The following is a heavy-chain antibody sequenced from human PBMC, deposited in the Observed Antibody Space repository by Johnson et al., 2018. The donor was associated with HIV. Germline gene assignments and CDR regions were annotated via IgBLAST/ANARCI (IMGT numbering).Heavy chain of an antibody. CDR1: GFTFSSYA. D-gene: IGHD3-22*01. J-gene: IGHJ3*02. CDR3: ARLYDSSGYGAFDI. CDR2: ISYDGSNK. Sequence: QVQLVESGGGVVQPGRSLRLSCAASGFTFSSYAMHWVRQAPGKGLEWVAVISYDGSNKYYADSVKGRFTISRDNSKNTLYLQMNSLRADDTAVYYCARLYDSSGYGAFDIWGQGTMVTVSS. V-gene: IGHV3-30*04.